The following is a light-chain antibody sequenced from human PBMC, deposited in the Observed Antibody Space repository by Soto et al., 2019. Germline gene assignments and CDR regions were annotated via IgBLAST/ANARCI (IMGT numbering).Light chain of an antibody. Sequence: QPALTQPASVSGSPGQSITISCTGTSSDIGHYDYVSWYKQHPGKAPKLMIYHVTYRPSGVSNRYSGSKSGISASLTISGLQADDEADYYCCSLTTSHTYVFGSGTKVTVL. CDR2: HVT. J-gene: IGLJ1*01. CDR1: SSDIGHYDY. CDR3: CSLTTSHTYV. V-gene: IGLV2-14*03.